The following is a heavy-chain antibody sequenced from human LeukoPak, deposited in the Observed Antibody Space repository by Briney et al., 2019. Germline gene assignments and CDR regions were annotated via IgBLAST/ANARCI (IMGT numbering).Heavy chain of an antibody. D-gene: IGHD3-22*01. CDR1: GYTFTGYY. J-gene: IGHJ4*02. V-gene: IGHV1-2*06. CDR2: INPNSGGT. CDR3: AREELGYYYDSSSDY. Sequence: ASVKVSCKASGYTFTGYYMHWVRQAPGQGLEWMGRINPNSGGTNYAQKFQGRVTMTRDTSISTAYMELSRLRSDDTAVYYCAREELGYYYDSSSDYWGQGTLVTVSS.